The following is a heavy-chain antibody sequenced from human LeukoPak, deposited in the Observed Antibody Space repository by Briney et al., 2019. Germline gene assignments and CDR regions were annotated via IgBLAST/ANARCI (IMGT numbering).Heavy chain of an antibody. V-gene: IGHV4-59*08. CDR2: LSYSGST. D-gene: IGHD6-6*01. CDR3: ARARGSSSSVDQ. J-gene: IGHJ4*02. CDR1: GDSISNNYY. Sequence: SETLSLTCTVSGDSISNNYYWSWIRQPPGKGLEWIAYLSYSGSTKYNPSLKSRVTIFVGTSNNQFSLRLTSVTAADTAVYYCARARGSSSSVDQWGQGTLVTVSS.